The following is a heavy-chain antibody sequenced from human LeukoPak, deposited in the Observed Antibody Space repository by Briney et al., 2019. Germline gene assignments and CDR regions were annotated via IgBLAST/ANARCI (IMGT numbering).Heavy chain of an antibody. J-gene: IGHJ4*02. V-gene: IGHV3-23*01. CDR2: ISGSGGST. CDR3: AKLTGTTSVDY. CDR1: GFTFDDYA. D-gene: IGHD1-7*01. Sequence: GGSLRLSCAASGFTFDDYAMHWVRQAPGKGLEWVSAISGSGGSTYYADFVKGRFTISRDNSKNTLYLQMNSLRAEDTAVYYCAKLTGTTSVDYWGQGTLVTVSS.